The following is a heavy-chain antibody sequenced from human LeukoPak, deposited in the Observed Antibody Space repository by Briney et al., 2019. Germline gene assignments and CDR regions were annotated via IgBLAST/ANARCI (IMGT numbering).Heavy chain of an antibody. J-gene: IGHJ4*02. V-gene: IGHV4-4*07. Sequence: PSETLSLTCTVSGDSISGHSWNWIRQPAGKGLEWIGRMYSGGSAKYNPFLMSRVTMSVDTSKKQFSLKLTSLTAADTAVYYCARASSGSFYYFDYWGQGTLVTVSS. CDR2: MYSGGSA. D-gene: IGHD3-22*01. CDR3: ARASSGSFYYFDY. CDR1: GDSISGHS.